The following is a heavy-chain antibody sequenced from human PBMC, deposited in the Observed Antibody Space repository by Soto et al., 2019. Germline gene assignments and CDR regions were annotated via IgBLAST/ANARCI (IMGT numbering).Heavy chain of an antibody. CDR1: GFIFSSFG. D-gene: IGHD7-27*01. Sequence: GSLRLSCAASGFIFSSFGMHWVRQAPGKGLEWVAHIWYDGSNTYYADSVKGRLTISRDNSRNTVYLQMNSLRAEDTAVYHCVRDLLGSGGHFDYWGQGTPVTVSS. CDR3: VRDLLGSGGHFDY. J-gene: IGHJ4*02. CDR2: IWYDGSNT. V-gene: IGHV3-33*01.